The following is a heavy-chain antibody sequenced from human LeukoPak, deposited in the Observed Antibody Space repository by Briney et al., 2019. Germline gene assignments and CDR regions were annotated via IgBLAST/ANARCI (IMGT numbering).Heavy chain of an antibody. CDR1: GFTFSSYS. CDR2: ISSSSSTI. CDR3: AKDSRGAAYWGEFKY. D-gene: IGHD3-16*01. J-gene: IGHJ4*02. Sequence: GGSLRLSCAASGFTFSSYSMNWVRQAPGKGLEWVSYISSSSSTIYYADSVKGRFTISRDNSKNSLYLQMNSLSTEDTAFYYCAKDSRGAAYWGEFKYWGQGTLVTVSS. V-gene: IGHV3-48*04.